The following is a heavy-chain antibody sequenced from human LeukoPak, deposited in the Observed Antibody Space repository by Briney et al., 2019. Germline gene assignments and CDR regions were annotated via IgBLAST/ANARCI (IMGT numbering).Heavy chain of an antibody. Sequence: GRSLRLSCAASGFTFDGYAMHWVRQAPGKGLEWVSGISWNSGSIGYADSVKGRFTISRDNSKNTLYLQMNSLRAEDTAVYYCARDRVHYDSSGYYPTWYYGMDVWGQGTTVTVSS. J-gene: IGHJ6*02. CDR3: ARDRVHYDSSGYYPTWYYGMDV. D-gene: IGHD3-22*01. CDR2: ISWNSGSI. CDR1: GFTFDGYA. V-gene: IGHV3-9*01.